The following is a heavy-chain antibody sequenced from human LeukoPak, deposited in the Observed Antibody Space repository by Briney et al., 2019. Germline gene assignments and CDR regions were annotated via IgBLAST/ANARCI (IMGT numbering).Heavy chain of an antibody. CDR1: GYRITGAYY. V-gene: IGHV4-38-2*02. CDR2: IYHNGTT. D-gene: IGHD3-3*01. J-gene: IGHJ6*03. Sequence: SETLSLTCSVSGYRITGAYYWAWIRQPPGKGLEWIGTIYHNGTTYYKTSLKSRVTISIDTSQNQYSLRLTSVTAADTAVYYCARGYSWSGYFAMDAWGKGTTVIVSS. CDR3: ARGYSWSGYFAMDA.